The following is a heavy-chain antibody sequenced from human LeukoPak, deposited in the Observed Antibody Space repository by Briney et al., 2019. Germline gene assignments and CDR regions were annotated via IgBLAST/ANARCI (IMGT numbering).Heavy chain of an antibody. Sequence: GGSLRLSCTASGFTFGDYAMSWVRQAPGKGLEWVGFIRSKAYGGTTEYAASVKGRFTISRDDSKSIAYLQINSLKTEDTAVYYCTSGDYVPYYYYYMDVWGKGTTVTVSS. D-gene: IGHD4-17*01. J-gene: IGHJ6*03. CDR1: GFTFGDYA. CDR3: TSGDYVPYYYYYMDV. V-gene: IGHV3-49*04. CDR2: IRSKAYGGTT.